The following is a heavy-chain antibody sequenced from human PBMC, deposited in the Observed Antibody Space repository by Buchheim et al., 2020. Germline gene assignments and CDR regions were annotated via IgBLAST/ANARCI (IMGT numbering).Heavy chain of an antibody. Sequence: EVQLAESGGGLVQPGGSLRLSCAGSGFTFSDHYMDWVRQAPGEGLEWVGRSLNKANGYTTQYAASVKGRFTISRDESKNSLYLEMNSLKTEDTAMYYCIALLWGNSGYWGQGTL. D-gene: IGHD3-16*01. CDR1: GFTFSDHY. CDR3: IALLWGNSGY. V-gene: IGHV3-72*01. CDR2: SLNKANGYTT. J-gene: IGHJ4*02.